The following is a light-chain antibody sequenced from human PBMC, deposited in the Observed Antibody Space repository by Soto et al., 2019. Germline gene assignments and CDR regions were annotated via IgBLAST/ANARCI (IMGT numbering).Light chain of an antibody. CDR1: SSNIGAGYD. Sequence: QSVLTQPPSVSGAPGQRVTISCTGSSSNIGAGYDAHWYQQFPGTAPKLLIYGNSNRPSGVPDRISGSKSGTSVSLAITGLQAEDEADYYCQSYDSSLSGYVFGAGTKVTV. CDR2: GNS. V-gene: IGLV1-40*01. CDR3: QSYDSSLSGYV. J-gene: IGLJ1*01.